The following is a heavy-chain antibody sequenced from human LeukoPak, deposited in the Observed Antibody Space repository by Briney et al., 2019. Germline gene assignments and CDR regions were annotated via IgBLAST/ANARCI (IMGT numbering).Heavy chain of an antibody. V-gene: IGHV4-39*01. Sequence: SETLSLTCTVSGDSISSSSYYWGWIRQPPGKGLEWIGNIYYSGSTYYNPSLKSRVTISVDTFKNQFSLKLSSVTAADTAVYYCARIGRIAALYYFDYWGQGTLVTVSS. D-gene: IGHD6-13*01. CDR2: IYYSGST. CDR1: GDSISSSSYY. J-gene: IGHJ4*02. CDR3: ARIGRIAALYYFDY.